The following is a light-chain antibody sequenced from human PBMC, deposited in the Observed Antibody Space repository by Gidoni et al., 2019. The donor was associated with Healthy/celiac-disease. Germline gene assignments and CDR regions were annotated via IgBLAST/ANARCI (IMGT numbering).Light chain of an antibody. CDR1: QSVSSN. CDR2: GQS. Sequence: EIVMTQSPATLSVSPGERATLSCRASQSVSSNLAWYQQKPGQAPRLRTYGQSTRATGSPARFSGRGSGTEFTLPTSSLHSEDFAVYYCQKYNNWPSGTFGQGTKVETK. CDR3: QKYNNWPSGT. V-gene: IGKV3-15*01. J-gene: IGKJ1*01.